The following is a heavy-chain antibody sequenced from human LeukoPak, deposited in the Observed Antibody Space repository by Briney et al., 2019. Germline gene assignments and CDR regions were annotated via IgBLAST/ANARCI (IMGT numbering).Heavy chain of an antibody. CDR1: GYTFTNYY. CDR3: ARSSSVTIPGYYFDY. Sequence: GASVKVSCKASGYTFTNYYIHWVRQAPGQGLEWMGWISAYNGNTNYAQKLQGRVTLTTDTSTSTAYMELRSLRSDDTAVYYCARSSSVTIPGYYFDYWGQGTLVTVSS. CDR2: ISAYNGNT. J-gene: IGHJ4*02. V-gene: IGHV1-18*04. D-gene: IGHD2-21*01.